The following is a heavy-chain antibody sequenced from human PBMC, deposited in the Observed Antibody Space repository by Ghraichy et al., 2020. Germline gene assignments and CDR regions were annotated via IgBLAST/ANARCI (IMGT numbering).Heavy chain of an antibody. CDR2: IKSKTDGGTT. CDR3: SRYYHDSDGYYYFDY. J-gene: IGHJ4*02. V-gene: IGHV3-15*01. CDR1: GFTFSNVW. Sequence: GGSLRLSCAASGFTFSNVWMSWVRQAPGKGLEWVGRIKSKTDGGTTDYAAPVKGRFTISRDDSKNTLDLQMNSLRTEDTAVYYCSRYYHDSDGYYYFDYWGQGTLVTVSS. D-gene: IGHD3-22*01.